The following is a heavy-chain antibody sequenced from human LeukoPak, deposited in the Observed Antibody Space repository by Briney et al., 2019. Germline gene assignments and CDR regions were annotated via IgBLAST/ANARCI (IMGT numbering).Heavy chain of an antibody. CDR1: GFTFSSYG. D-gene: IGHD2-15*01. J-gene: IGHJ5*02. V-gene: IGHV3-30*02. Sequence: PGGSLRLSCAVSGFTFSSYGMHWVRQAPGKGLEWVAFIRYDGSNKYYADSVKGRFTISRDNAKNSLYLQMNSLRAEDTAVYYCAGYVVVAATDYSWFDPWGQGTLVTVSS. CDR2: IRYDGSNK. CDR3: AGYVVVAATDYSWFDP.